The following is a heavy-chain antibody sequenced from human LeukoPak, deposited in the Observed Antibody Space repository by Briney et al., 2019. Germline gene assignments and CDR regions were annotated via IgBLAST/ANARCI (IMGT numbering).Heavy chain of an antibody. V-gene: IGHV4-61*02. D-gene: IGHD2-2*01. J-gene: IGHJ5*02. CDR1: GGSISSGSYY. CDR3: ARGAVPAAPWAYNWFDP. Sequence: PSETLSLTCTVSGGSISSGSYYWSWIRQPAGKGLEWIGRIYTSGSTNYNPSLKSRVTISVDTSKNQFSLKLSSVTAADTAVYYCARGAVPAAPWAYNWFDPWGQGTLVTVSS. CDR2: IYTSGST.